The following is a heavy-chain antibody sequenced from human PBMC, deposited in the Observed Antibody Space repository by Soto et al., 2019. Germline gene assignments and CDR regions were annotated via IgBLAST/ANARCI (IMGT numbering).Heavy chain of an antibody. CDR2: ISGSGDTT. V-gene: IGHV3-23*01. Sequence: EVQLLESGGGLVQPGGSLRLSCSASEFSFSSYAMNWVRQAPGKGLEWVSGISGSGDTTNYADSVKGRFTISRDNSKDTQYLQMNSLRADDTAVYYCAKGKFHVINTRTDYFDYWGQGTLVTVSS. D-gene: IGHD2-2*01. CDR3: AKGKFHVINTRTDYFDY. J-gene: IGHJ4*02. CDR1: EFSFSSYA.